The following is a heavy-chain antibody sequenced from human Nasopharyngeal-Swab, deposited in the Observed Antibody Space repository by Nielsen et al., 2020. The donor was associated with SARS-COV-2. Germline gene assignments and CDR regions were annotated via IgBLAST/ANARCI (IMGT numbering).Heavy chain of an antibody. CDR1: GFTVSSNY. CDR3: ARVPDSSGYYDYYGMDV. Sequence: GESLKISCAASGFTVSSNYMSWVRQAPGKGLEWVSVIYSGGSTYYADSVKGRFTISRDNSKNTLYLQMNSLRAEDTAVYYCARVPDSSGYYDYYGMDVWSQGTTVTVSS. D-gene: IGHD3-22*01. CDR2: IYSGGST. V-gene: IGHV3-53*01. J-gene: IGHJ6*02.